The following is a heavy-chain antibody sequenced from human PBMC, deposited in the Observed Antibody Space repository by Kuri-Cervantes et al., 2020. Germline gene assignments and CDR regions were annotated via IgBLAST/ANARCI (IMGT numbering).Heavy chain of an antibody. CDR3: AREWAIRYCSGGSCYLGYYYYGMDV. CDR2: INSGGSTT. V-gene: IGHV3-74*01. D-gene: IGHD2-15*01. Sequence: GESLKISCAASGFTFSNYWIHWVRQAPGKGLVWVSRINSGGSTTSYADSVKGRFTISRDNAKNTLYLQMNSLRAEDTAVYYCAREWAIRYCSGGSCYLGYYYYGMDVWGQGTTVTVSS. J-gene: IGHJ6*02. CDR1: GFTFSNYW.